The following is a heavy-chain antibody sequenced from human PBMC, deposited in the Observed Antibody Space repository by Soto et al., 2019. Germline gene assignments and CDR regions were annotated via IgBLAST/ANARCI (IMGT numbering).Heavy chain of an antibody. J-gene: IGHJ6*02. V-gene: IGHV4-39*01. CDR1: GGSISSSSYY. CDR3: AITIGHYYYYGMDV. CDR2: IYYSGST. Sequence: SETLSLTCTVSGGSISSSSYYWGWIRQPPGKGLEWIGSIYYSGSTYYNPSLKSRVTISVDTSKNQFSLKLSSVTAADTTVYYCAITIGHYYYYGMDVWGQGTTVTVSS.